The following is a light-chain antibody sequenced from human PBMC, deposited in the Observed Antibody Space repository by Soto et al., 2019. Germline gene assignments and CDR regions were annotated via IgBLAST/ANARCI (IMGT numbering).Light chain of an antibody. Sequence: QSALTQPASVSGSPGQSITISCTGTSSDVGGYNYVSWYQQHPGKAPKLMIFEVTNRPSGVSNRFSGSKSGKTASLTISGLQAEDEAEYYCGSYTSTTTLYVFGTGTKLTVL. CDR1: SSDVGGYNY. J-gene: IGLJ1*01. V-gene: IGLV2-14*01. CDR3: GSYTSTTTLYV. CDR2: EVT.